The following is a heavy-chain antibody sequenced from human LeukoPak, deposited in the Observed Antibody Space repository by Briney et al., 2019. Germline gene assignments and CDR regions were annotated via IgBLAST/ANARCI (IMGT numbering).Heavy chain of an antibody. Sequence: SETLSLTCTVSGGSISSSSYYWGWIRQPPGKGLEWIGSIYYSGSTYYNPSLKSRVTISVDTSKNQFSLKLSSVTAADTAVYYCARGYYDSSGYWAHYYYYYMDVWGKGTTVTVSS. CDR3: ARGYYDSSGYWAHYYYYYMDV. CDR1: GGSISSSSYY. J-gene: IGHJ6*03. CDR2: IYYSGST. V-gene: IGHV4-39*07. D-gene: IGHD3-22*01.